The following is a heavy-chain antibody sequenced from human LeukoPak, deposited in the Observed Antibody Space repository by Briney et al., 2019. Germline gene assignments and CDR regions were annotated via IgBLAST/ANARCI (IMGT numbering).Heavy chain of an antibody. D-gene: IGHD3-22*01. CDR2: IYYSGST. J-gene: IGHJ2*01. CDR3: ARDPYYDSSTYWYFDL. CDR1: GYSISSGYY. Sequence: SETLSLTCAVSGYSISSGYYWGWIRQPPGKGLEWIGYIYYSGSTNYNPSLKSRVTISVDTSKNQFSLKLSSVTAADTAVYYCARDPYYDSSTYWYFDLWGRGTLVTVSS. V-gene: IGHV4-61*01.